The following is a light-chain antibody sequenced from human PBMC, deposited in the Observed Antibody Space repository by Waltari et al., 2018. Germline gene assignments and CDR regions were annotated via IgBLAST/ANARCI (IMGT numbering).Light chain of an antibody. CDR2: DAS. V-gene: IGKV3-20*01. J-gene: IGKJ1*01. CDR1: RSVSRT. Sequence: EIVLTQSPGTLSLSPGDRATLSCRASRSVSRTLAWYQQKPGLAPRLLIYDASSRATGIPDRFSGSGSGTDFSLTISRLEPEDFAVYYCQKYGTLPATFGQGTKVEIK. CDR3: QKYGTLPAT.